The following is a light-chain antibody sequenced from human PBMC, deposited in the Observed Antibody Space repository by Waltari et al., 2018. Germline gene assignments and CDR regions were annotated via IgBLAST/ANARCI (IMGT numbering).Light chain of an antibody. V-gene: IGLV2-11*01. CDR1: HRDISAFNY. CDR2: DVS. J-gene: IGLJ2*01. CDR3: SSYTGSYSVVI. Sequence: QSALPQPRSVSGCPGHSINISCTGTHRDISAFNYVVWYQHHPGKAPKHIIYDVSTRPSGGPDRFSGSKSGNTAPLTISGLQAEDEATYYCSSYTGSYSVVIFGGGTEMTVL.